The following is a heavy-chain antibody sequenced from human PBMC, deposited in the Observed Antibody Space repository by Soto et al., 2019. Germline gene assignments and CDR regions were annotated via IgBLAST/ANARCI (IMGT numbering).Heavy chain of an antibody. CDR2: AFHTGGT. CDR1: NDSIRRYY. V-gene: IGHV4-59*01. CDR3: ASSELATLRDTEYXHH. Sequence: PSETLSLTCTVSNDSIRRYYWSWIRQPPGRGLEWIGYAFHTGGTNYNPSLKSRVTISVDSSKSQFALKLTFVTAADTAVYFCASSELATLRDTEYXHHWGQGTLVTVSS. D-gene: IGHD5-12*01. J-gene: IGHJ1*01.